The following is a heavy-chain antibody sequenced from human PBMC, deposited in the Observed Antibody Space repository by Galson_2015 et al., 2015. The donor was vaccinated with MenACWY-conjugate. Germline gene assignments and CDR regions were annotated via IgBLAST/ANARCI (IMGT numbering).Heavy chain of an antibody. J-gene: IGHJ6*02. D-gene: IGHD2-2*01. Sequence: QSGAEVKRPGESLMISCKGSGYSFATYWIAWVRQMPGKGLEWMGIIYPGDSDTRYSPSFQGQVTISADKSINTAYLQWSSLKASDTAMYYCARHPYCSRTSCYYYGMDVWGQGTTVTVSS. V-gene: IGHV5-51*01. CDR1: GYSFATYW. CDR3: ARHPYCSRTSCYYYGMDV. CDR2: IYPGDSDT.